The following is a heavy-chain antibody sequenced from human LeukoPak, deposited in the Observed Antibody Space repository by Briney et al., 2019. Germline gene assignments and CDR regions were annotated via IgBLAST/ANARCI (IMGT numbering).Heavy chain of an antibody. Sequence: PGRSLRLSCAVSGLTFSSSWMDWVRQAPGKGLEWVASINPDGNKKYSADSVKGRFTISRDNSKNTLYLQMNSLRAEDAAVYYCAKALDSYGYFDYWGQGTLVTVSS. CDR2: INPDGNKK. D-gene: IGHD5-18*01. CDR1: GLTFSSSW. V-gene: IGHV3-7*03. J-gene: IGHJ4*02. CDR3: AKALDSYGYFDY.